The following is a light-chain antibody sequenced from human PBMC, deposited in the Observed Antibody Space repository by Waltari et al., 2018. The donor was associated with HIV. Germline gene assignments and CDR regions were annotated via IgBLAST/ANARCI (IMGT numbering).Light chain of an antibody. V-gene: IGKV3-15*01. J-gene: IGKJ2*01. CDR2: SAS. CDR1: QSVSSN. CDR3: QQYNDWPWFT. Sequence: EIVMTQSPATLSVSPGKTATLYCRASQSVSSNLAWYQQKAGQTPRLLIYSASTRATGIPPRFSGSGSGTRFALTITSVQPEDVAEYYCQQYNDWPWFTFGQGTKLEIK.